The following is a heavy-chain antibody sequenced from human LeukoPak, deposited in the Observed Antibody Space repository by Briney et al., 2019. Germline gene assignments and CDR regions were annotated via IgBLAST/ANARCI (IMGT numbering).Heavy chain of an antibody. V-gene: IGHV3-53*01. J-gene: IGHJ4*02. D-gene: IGHD4-11*01. CDR2: FKTKYNQV. CDR1: GFTVSSNY. Sequence: GGSLRLSCAASGFTVSSNYMNWVRQAPGKGLEWVSTFKTKYNQVYYAESVRGRFTISTDNSKSTVYLQMNSLRAEDTALYYCARSVPDYTRFDYWGQGALVTVSS. CDR3: ARSVPDYTRFDY.